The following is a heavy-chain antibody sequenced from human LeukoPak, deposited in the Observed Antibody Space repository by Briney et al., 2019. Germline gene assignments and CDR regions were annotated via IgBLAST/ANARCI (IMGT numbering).Heavy chain of an antibody. V-gene: IGHV1-69*04. CDR2: IIPFLGIA. CDR3: ARGTNYYDSSGYSRDAFDI. CDR1: GGTFSSYA. D-gene: IGHD3-22*01. J-gene: IGHJ3*02. Sequence: ASVKVSCKASGGTFSSYAISWVRQAPGQGLGWMGRIIPFLGIANYAQKFQGRVTITADKSTSTAYMELSSLRSEDTAVYYCARGTNYYDSSGYSRDAFDIWGQGTMVTVSS.